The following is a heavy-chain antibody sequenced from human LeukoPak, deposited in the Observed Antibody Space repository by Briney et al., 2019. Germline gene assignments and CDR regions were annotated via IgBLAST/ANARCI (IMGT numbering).Heavy chain of an antibody. D-gene: IGHD2-2*01. Sequence: ASVKVSCKASGYTFSNFGINWVRQAPGQGLEWMGWISGNNDNPNYGQKFQGRFTVTTDSSTNTAYMELTNLRFDDTAVYYYARDGTSTDDYWGQGTLVTVSS. J-gene: IGHJ4*02. CDR1: GYTFSNFG. CDR3: ARDGTSTDDY. V-gene: IGHV1-18*01. CDR2: ISGNNDNP.